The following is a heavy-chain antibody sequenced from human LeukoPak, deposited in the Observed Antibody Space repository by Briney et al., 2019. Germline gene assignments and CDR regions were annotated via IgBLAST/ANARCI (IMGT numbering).Heavy chain of an antibody. Sequence: SETLSLTCTVSGASIGSYSWSWLRRTPGKGLEWIGYISYSGITNHNPSLKSRVTISLDTSKNQFSLNLNSVTAADTAVYYCARDQKTVAGDYYYMDVWGKGTTVTVSS. V-gene: IGHV4-59*01. CDR1: GASIGSYS. J-gene: IGHJ6*03. D-gene: IGHD6-19*01. CDR3: ARDQKTVAGDYYYMDV. CDR2: ISYSGIT.